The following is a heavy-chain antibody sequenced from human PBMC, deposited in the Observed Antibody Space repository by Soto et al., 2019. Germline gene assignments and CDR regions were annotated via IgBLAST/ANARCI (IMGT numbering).Heavy chain of an antibody. D-gene: IGHD1-26*01. CDR2: IYYSGST. CDR1: GGSMISYY. J-gene: IGHJ4*02. V-gene: IGHV4-59*08. CDR3: ARRYGSVIDY. Sequence: SETLSLTCTVSGGSMISYYWSWIRQPPGKGLEWIGYIYYSGSTNYNPSLKSRVTISVDTSKNQFSLKLSSVTAADTAVYYCARRYGSVIDYWGQGTLVTVSS.